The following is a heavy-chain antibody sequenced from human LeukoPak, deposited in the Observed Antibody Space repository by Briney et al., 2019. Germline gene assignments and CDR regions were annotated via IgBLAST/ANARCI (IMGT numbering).Heavy chain of an antibody. J-gene: IGHJ3*01. Sequence: SEALSLPCIVSWGSLKNSSYYLGWVRQPPPKGVEWIGNLFYTENTYYNPSLKSRVTTSVDTSKNQFSLKLTSVTAADTAIYYCARTVVASDDGFDVWSQGTMVTVSS. V-gene: IGHV4-39*07. CDR3: ARTVVASDDGFDV. CDR2: LFYTENT. CDR1: WGSLKNSSYY. D-gene: IGHD4-23*01.